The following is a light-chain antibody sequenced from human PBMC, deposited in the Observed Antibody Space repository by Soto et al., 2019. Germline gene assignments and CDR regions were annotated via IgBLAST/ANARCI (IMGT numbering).Light chain of an antibody. CDR1: QDITLY. V-gene: IGKV1-27*01. Sequence: DIRMTQSPSSLSASVGDRVTITCRASQDITLYLAWYQQKPGKSPNLLIYAASTLQSGVPSRFSGSGSGTDFTLTISSLRPDDFATYYCQHYSGDRATFGQGTKVEI. CDR3: QHYSGDRAT. CDR2: AAS. J-gene: IGKJ1*01.